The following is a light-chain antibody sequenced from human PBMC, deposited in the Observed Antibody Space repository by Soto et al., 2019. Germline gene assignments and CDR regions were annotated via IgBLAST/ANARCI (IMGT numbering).Light chain of an antibody. CDR2: DAS. V-gene: IGKV3-11*01. CDR3: QHYDDSVFI. Sequence: EIVLTQSPATLSLSPGERATLSCRASQSVNNYLAWYQQRPGQAPRLLIYDASNRATGIPARFSGSGSGTDFTLTISSLEPEDFAVYYCQHYDDSVFIFGPGTRVDLK. J-gene: IGKJ3*01. CDR1: QSVNNY.